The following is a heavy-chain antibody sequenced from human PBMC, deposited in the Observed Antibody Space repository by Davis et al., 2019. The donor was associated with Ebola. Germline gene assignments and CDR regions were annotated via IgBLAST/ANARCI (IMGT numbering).Heavy chain of an antibody. V-gene: IGHV4-61*05. Sequence: SETLSLTCTVSGGSISSSSYCWNWIRQPPGKGLEWIGYIYYSGSTNYNPSLKSRVTISVDTSKNQFALKLSSVTAADTAVYYCAGAEQQLDDFDYWGQGTLVTVSS. CDR3: AGAEQQLDDFDY. J-gene: IGHJ4*02. CDR1: GGSISSSSYC. CDR2: IYYSGST. D-gene: IGHD6-13*01.